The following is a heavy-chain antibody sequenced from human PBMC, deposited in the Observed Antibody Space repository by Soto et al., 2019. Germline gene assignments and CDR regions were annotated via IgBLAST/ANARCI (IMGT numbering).Heavy chain of an antibody. D-gene: IGHD2-2*01. V-gene: IGHV3-11*06. CDR3: ATRQPMLFLET. J-gene: IGHJ5*02. CDR1: GFNFINYY. Sequence: QLVEIGGGLVNPGESLRLSCAASGFNFINYYIAWVRQAPGKGLEWNSYISSRASYTKYGDSVEGQVTVSRDNAKGSLYLQMNSLRVEDTGIYYCATRQPMLFLETWGQETRVTGSS. CDR2: ISSRASYT.